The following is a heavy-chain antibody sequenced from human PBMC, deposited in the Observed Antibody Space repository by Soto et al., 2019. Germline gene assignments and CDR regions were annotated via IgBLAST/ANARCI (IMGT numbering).Heavy chain of an antibody. CDR3: ARQVYCTNGICYPAYFDY. V-gene: IGHV4-39*01. D-gene: IGHD2-8*01. CDR1: GGSICSSSYY. J-gene: IGHJ4*02. Sequence: PSETLSLTRTVSGGSICSSSYYWGWIRQPPGKGLEWIGSIYYIGRTYYNPSLKSRVTISVDTSKKQFSLKLSSVTAADTALYYFARQVYCTNGICYPAYFDYWGQGTLVTVSS. CDR2: IYYIGRT.